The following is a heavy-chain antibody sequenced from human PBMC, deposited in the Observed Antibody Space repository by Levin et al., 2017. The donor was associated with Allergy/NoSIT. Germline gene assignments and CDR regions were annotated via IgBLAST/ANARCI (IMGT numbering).Heavy chain of an antibody. V-gene: IGHV3-23*01. D-gene: IGHD3-22*01. J-gene: IGHJ4*02. CDR3: AKRTSSGYYYGSYLIDY. CDR1: GFTFSSYA. CDR2: ISGSGGST. Sequence: ASVKVSCAASGFTFSSYAMSWVRQAPGKGLEWVSAISGSGGSTYYADSVKGRFTISRDNSKNTLYLQMNSLRAEDTAVYYCAKRTSSGYYYGSYLIDYWGQGTLVTVSS.